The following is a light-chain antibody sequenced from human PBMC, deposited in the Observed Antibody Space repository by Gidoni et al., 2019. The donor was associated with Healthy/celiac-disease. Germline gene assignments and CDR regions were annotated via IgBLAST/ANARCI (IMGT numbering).Light chain of an antibody. CDR3: QQRSNWPPT. CDR1: QSVSSY. J-gene: IGKJ3*01. Sequence: EIVLTQSPATLSLSPGESATLSCRASQSVSSYLAWYQQKPGKAPRLLIYDASNSATGIPARFSGSWSGTDFTLTISSLEPEDFAVYYCQQRSNWPPTFGPGTKVDIK. V-gene: IGKV3-11*01. CDR2: DAS.